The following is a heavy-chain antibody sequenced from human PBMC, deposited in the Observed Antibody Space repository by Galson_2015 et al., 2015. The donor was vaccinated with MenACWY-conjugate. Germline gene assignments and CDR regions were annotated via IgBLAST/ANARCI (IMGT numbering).Heavy chain of an antibody. CDR3: ARRYCSGGSCYCVDY. Sequence: SLRLSCAASGFTFSTSSMNWVRQAPGKGLEWVSSVSSSSNHIYYADSVKGRFTISRDNGKNSLYLQMSSLRAEDTAVYYCARRYCSGGSCYCVDY. CDR2: VSSSSNHI. J-gene: IGHJ4*01. D-gene: IGHD2-15*01. CDR1: GFTFSTSS. V-gene: IGHV3-21*01.